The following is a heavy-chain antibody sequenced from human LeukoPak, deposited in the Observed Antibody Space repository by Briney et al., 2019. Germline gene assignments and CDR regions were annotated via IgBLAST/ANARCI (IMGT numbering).Heavy chain of an antibody. CDR1: GFTFSSYA. CDR3: TRGAAVGGAVPRVPNYYGMDV. CDR2: SRNKGNGYTT. Sequence: HSGGSLRLSCAASGFTFSSYAMSWVRQAPGKGLEWVGRSRNKGNGYTTEYAASVEGRFTISRDDSKNLLYLQMNSLKTEDTAVYYCTRGAAVGGAVPRVPNYYGMDVWGQGTTVTVSS. D-gene: IGHD6-13*01. V-gene: IGHV3-72*01. J-gene: IGHJ6*02.